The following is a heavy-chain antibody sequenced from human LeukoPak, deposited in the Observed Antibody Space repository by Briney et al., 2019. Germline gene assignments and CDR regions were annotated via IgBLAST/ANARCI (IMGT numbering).Heavy chain of an antibody. CDR2: VVTTTT. CDR1: GGSISTYS. CDR3: ARDTTVASGMQF. Sequence: SETLSLTCTVSGGSISTYSWTWVRQPPGKGLEWIGSVVTTTTNYSPALRSRVAISVHTSKNQSSLRLESVTTADTAVYYCARDTTVASGMQFWGQGALVTVSS. V-gene: IGHV4-4*07. J-gene: IGHJ4*02. D-gene: IGHD6-19*01.